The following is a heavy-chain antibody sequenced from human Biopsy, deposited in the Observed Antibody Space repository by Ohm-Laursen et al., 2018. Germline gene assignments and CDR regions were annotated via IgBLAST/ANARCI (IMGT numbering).Heavy chain of an antibody. V-gene: IGHV2-5*02. D-gene: IGHD5-24*01. CDR3: AHSAGSDGFNVDFDY. CDR1: GFSLNTGGVG. Sequence: TQTLTLTCTFSGFSLNTGGVGVGWIRQPPGKALQWLALVYWDDDKRYSPTLKNGLTITKDTSQNQVVLTMTNMEPVDTGTYYCAHSAGSDGFNVDFDYWGQGTLVTVPS. CDR2: VYWDDDK. J-gene: IGHJ4*02.